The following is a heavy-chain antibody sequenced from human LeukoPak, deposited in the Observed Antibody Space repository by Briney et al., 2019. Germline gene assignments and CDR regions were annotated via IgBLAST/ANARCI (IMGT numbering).Heavy chain of an antibody. D-gene: IGHD2-15*01. CDR1: GGTFSSYA. Sequence: SVKVSXKASGGTFSSYAISWVRHAPGQGLEWMGRIIPIFGTVNYAQKFQGRVTITTDESTSTAYMELSSLRSEDTAVYYCAIPGSAAKRVYYYYMDVWGKGTTVTVSS. V-gene: IGHV1-69*05. J-gene: IGHJ6*03. CDR2: IIPIFGTV. CDR3: AIPGSAAKRVYYYYMDV.